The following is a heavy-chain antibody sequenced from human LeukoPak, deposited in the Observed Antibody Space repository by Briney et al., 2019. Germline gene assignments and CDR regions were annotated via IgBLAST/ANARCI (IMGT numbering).Heavy chain of an antibody. CDR1: GFSFSTYN. CDR3: ARDPYNGAYGNDYYYYMDA. D-gene: IGHD5-12*01. V-gene: IGHV3-21*01. J-gene: IGHJ6*03. Sequence: GFLRLSCAASGFSFSTYNMNWVRQAPGKALEWVSSITSSGREIFYIDSVKGRFTISRDNAEKSLYLQMDSLRAEDTAVYFCARDPYNGAYGNDYYYYMDAWGKGTTVTVSS. CDR2: ITSSGREI.